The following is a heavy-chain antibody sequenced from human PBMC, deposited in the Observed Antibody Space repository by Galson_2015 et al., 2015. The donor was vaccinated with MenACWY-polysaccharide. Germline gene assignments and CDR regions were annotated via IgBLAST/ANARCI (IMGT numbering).Heavy chain of an antibody. Sequence: SLRLSCAASGLRFSGSGMHWVRQAPGKGLEWVANIKQDGSARFYLDSVKGRFTISRDNAKNSLYLQMNNLRAEDTAVYYCARSTGWEAESWGQGSLVTVSS. V-gene: IGHV3-7*05. CDR2: IKQDGSAR. CDR3: ARSTGWEAES. CDR1: GLRFSGSG. D-gene: IGHD1-26*01. J-gene: IGHJ5*02.